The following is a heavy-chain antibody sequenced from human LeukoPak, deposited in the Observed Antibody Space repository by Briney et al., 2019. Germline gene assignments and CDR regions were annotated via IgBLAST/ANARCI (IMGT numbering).Heavy chain of an antibody. CDR2: IRSKDYGETT. CDR3: TRGRYQFDY. Sequence: GGSLRLSCTASGFAFGDYAMSYFRQAPGKGLEWVGFIRSKDYGETTQYAASVKDRFTISRDDSKSIAYLQMNSLKTEDTAVYYCTRGRYQFDYWGQGTLVTVSS. V-gene: IGHV3-49*03. D-gene: IGHD1-26*01. CDR1: GFAFGDYA. J-gene: IGHJ4*02.